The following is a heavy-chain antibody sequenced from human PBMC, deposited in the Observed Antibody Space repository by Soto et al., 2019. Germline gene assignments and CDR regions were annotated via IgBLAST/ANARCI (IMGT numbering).Heavy chain of an antibody. CDR3: ARRGWHDVLDV. Sequence: QVQLQVSGPGLVKPSETLSLTCTVSGGSISSYYWSWIRQPPGKGLEWIGDIYYSGSTNYNPSLKCRVTISVDTSKNQHSVKQSSVTAADTAVYYCARRGWHDVLDVWGKGTTVTVSS. D-gene: IGHD1-1*01. V-gene: IGHV4-59*08. J-gene: IGHJ6*04. CDR2: IYYSGST. CDR1: GGSISSYY.